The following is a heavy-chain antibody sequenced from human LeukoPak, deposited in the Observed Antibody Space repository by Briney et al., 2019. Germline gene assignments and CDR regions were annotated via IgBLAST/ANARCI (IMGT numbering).Heavy chain of an antibody. D-gene: IGHD6-19*01. J-gene: IGHJ4*02. CDR2: IYYSGST. Sequence: PSETLSLTCTVSGGSISSSSYYWGWIRQPPGKGLEWIGSIYYSGSTYYNPSLKSPVTISVDTSKNQFSLKLSSVTAADTAVYYCARTLYSSGWYSDYWGQGTLVTVSS. V-gene: IGHV4-39*01. CDR3: ARTLYSSGWYSDY. CDR1: GGSISSSSYY.